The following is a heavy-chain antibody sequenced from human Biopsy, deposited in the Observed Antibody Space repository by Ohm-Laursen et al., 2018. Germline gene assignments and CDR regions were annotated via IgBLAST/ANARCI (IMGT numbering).Heavy chain of an antibody. V-gene: IGHV3-23*01. Sequence: SLRLSCAASGFTFSNYGMHWVRQPPGKGLEWVSSLTGSGGSTYYADSVKGRFTISRDNSKNTLSLQMNSLRAEDTAVYYCAKYDYSSSPRRYFDPWGQGTLVTASS. CDR3: AKYDYSSSPRRYFDP. D-gene: IGHD6-6*01. CDR1: GFTFSNYG. J-gene: IGHJ5*02. CDR2: LTGSGGST.